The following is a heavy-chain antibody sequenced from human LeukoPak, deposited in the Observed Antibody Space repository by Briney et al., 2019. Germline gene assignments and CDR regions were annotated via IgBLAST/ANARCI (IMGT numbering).Heavy chain of an antibody. CDR3: ARDHFRRIAAAGYYFDY. Sequence: ASVKVSCKVSGYTLTELSMHWVRQAPGKGLEWMGGFDPEDGETIYAQKFQGRVTITRDTSASTAYMELSSLRSEDTAVYYCARDHFRRIAAAGYYFDYWGQGTLVTVSS. CDR2: FDPEDGET. CDR1: GYTLTELS. J-gene: IGHJ4*02. V-gene: IGHV1-24*01. D-gene: IGHD6-13*01.